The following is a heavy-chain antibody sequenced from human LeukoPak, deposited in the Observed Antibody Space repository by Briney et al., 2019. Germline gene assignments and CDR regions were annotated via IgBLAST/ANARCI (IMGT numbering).Heavy chain of an antibody. Sequence: GGSLRLSCAASGFTFSSYAMHWVRQAPGKGLEWVAVISYDGSNKYYADSVKGRFTISRDSAKNSLSLQMNSLRVEDTAVYYCARASGSSYFDLWGQGTLVTVSS. CDR1: GFTFSSYA. V-gene: IGHV3-30*04. J-gene: IGHJ4*02. CDR2: ISYDGSNK. D-gene: IGHD3-10*01. CDR3: ARASGSSYFDL.